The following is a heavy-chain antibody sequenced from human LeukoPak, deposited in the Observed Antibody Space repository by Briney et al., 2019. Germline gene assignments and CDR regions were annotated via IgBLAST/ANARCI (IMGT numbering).Heavy chain of an antibody. CDR3: ARGSATTLYCYYYMDV. V-gene: IGHV3-30*01. Sequence: PGGSLRLSCAASGLSFSNNPMHWVRQAPGRGLEWVAVSSSDGNNEYYANSVKGRFTISRDNSKNTLYLQMDSLRPEDTAVYYCARGSATTLYCYYYMDVWGKGTTVTVSS. CDR1: GLSFSNNP. CDR2: SSSDGNNE. D-gene: IGHD1-26*01. J-gene: IGHJ6*03.